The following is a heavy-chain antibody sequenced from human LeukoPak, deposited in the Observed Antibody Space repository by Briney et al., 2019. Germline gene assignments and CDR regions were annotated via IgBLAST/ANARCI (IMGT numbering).Heavy chain of an antibody. CDR1: GFTLSSYS. D-gene: IGHD6-13*01. CDR3: ARDLDSRFDY. CDR2: ISSSSSYV. Sequence: GGSLRLSCAASGFTLSSYSMNWVRQAPGKGLEWVSSISSSSSYVYYADSVKGRFTISRDNAKNSLYLQKNSLRAEDTAVYYCARDLDSRFDYWGQGTLVTVSS. J-gene: IGHJ4*02. V-gene: IGHV3-21*01.